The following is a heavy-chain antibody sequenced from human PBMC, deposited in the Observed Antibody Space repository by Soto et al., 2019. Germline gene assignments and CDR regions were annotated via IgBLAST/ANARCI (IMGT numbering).Heavy chain of an antibody. CDR3: ATITTVTTFDY. V-gene: IGHV4-31*11. J-gene: IGHJ4*02. CDR2: IYFDGTT. Sequence: QVQLQESGPGLVKPSQTLSLTCDVSGASVTRAGSYWGWIRQRPGRGLEWIGYIYFDGTTYYNPSLKSGVIISADTSRNQFSLSLSFLTAADTAVYYCATITTVTTFDYWGQGTLVTVSS. D-gene: IGHD4-17*01. CDR1: GASVTRAGSY.